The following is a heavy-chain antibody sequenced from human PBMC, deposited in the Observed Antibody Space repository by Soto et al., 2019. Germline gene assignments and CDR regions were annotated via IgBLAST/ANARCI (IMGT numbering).Heavy chain of an antibody. Sequence: ASVKVSCKAFGFSFKDYYIHWLRQAPGHGLEWMGWIDTRSGGTEYAQKFQDRVTLTRDTSIATAYLTLTSLTSDDTALYYCAKDLTEEPAYWLDPWGQGTQVTVSS. CDR3: AKDLTEEPAYWLDP. V-gene: IGHV1-2*02. J-gene: IGHJ5*02. CDR2: IDTRSGGT. D-gene: IGHD3-16*01. CDR1: GFSFKDYY.